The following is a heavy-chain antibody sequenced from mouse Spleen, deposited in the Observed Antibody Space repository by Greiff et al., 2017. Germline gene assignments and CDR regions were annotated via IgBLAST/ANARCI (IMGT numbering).Heavy chain of an antibody. V-gene: IGHV5-4*01. CDR3: ARSDWDAYYFDY. CDR2: ISDGGSYT. CDR1: GFTFSSYA. J-gene: IGHJ2*01. Sequence: EVQGVESGGGLVKPGGSLKLSCAASGFTFSSYAMSWVRQTPEKRLEWVATISDGGSYTYYPDNVKGRFTISRDNAKNNLYLQMSHLKSEDTAMYYCARSDWDAYYFDYWGQGTTLTVSS. D-gene: IGHD4-1*01.